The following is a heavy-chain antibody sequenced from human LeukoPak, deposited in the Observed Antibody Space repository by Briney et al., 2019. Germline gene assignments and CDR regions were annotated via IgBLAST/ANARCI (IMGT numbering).Heavy chain of an antibody. D-gene: IGHD3-3*01. CDR3: AWGPKYYDFWSGYSPLSY. Sequence: PGRSLRLSCAASGFTFSSYGMHWVRLAPGKGLEWVAVISYDGSNKYYADSVKGRFTISRDNSKNTLYLQMNSLRAEDTAVYYCAWGPKYYDFWSGYSPLSYWGQGTLVTVSS. CDR1: GFTFSSYG. J-gene: IGHJ4*02. CDR2: ISYDGSNK. V-gene: IGHV3-30*03.